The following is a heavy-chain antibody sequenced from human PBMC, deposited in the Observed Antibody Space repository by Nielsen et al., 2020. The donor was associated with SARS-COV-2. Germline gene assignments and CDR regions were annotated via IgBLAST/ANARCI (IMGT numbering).Heavy chain of an antibody. J-gene: IGHJ4*02. Sequence: GESLKISCAASGFTFDDHGMSWVRQAPGKGLEWVANINEDGSVVNYVDSVKGRFTISRDNAGKSLYLQMNSLRAEDTAVYYCARDAAYSRFDYWGQGTLVTVSS. CDR3: ARDAAYSRFDY. CDR2: INEDGSVV. CDR1: GFTFDDHG. D-gene: IGHD4-11*01. V-gene: IGHV3-7*05.